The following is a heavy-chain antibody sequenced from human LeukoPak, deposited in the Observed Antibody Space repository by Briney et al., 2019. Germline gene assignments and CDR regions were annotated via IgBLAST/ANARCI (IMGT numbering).Heavy chain of an antibody. J-gene: IGHJ4*02. CDR3: ARWVVVTAIQSFFDY. CDR2: ISSSGSTI. Sequence: GGSLRLSCAASGFTFSDYYMSWIRQAPGKGLEWVSYISSSGSTIYYADSVKGRFTISRDNAKNSLYLQMNSLRAEDTAVYYCARWVVVTAIQSFFDYWGQGTLVTVSS. V-gene: IGHV3-11*04. D-gene: IGHD2-21*02. CDR1: GFTFSDYY.